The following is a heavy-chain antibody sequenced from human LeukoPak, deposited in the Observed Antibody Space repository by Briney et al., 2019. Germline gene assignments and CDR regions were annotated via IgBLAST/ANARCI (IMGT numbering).Heavy chain of an antibody. CDR1: GYTFTGYY. J-gene: IGHJ4*02. Sequence: ASVKVSCKASGYTFTGYYMHWVRQAPGQGLEWLGWVTGFNGKTTYARRVEDRLILTTNTSTSTGTLDLRGLRADDTAVYYCARVGSSGEFDFWGQGTLVTVSS. CDR3: ARVGSSGEFDF. V-gene: IGHV1-18*04. D-gene: IGHD3-10*01. CDR2: VTGFNGKT.